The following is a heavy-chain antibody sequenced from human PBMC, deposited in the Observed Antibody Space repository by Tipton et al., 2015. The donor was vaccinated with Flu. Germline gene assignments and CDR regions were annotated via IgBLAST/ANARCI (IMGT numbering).Heavy chain of an antibody. V-gene: IGHV4-4*07. J-gene: IGHJ6*02. D-gene: IGHD2-21*01. CDR1: GGSISSYY. CDR2: IYTSGST. CDR3: ARDSGIVVVNLGYYYYGMDV. Sequence: TLSLTCTVSGGSISSYYWSWIRQPAGNGLEWIGRIYTSGSTNYNPSLKSRVTMSVDTSKNQFSLKLSSVTAADTAVYYCARDSGIVVVNLGYYYYGMDVLGQGTTVTVSS.